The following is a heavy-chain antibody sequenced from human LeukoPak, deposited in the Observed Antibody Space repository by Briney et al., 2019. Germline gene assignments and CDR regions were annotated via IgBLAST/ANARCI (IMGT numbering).Heavy chain of an antibody. Sequence: TGGSLRLSCAASGFTVSSDYMSWVRQAPGKGLEWVSVIYTGGSTYYAESVKGRFTISRDTSKNTLHLQMNSLRAEDTAVYYCARGTSTVSAGYYWGQGTLVTLSS. D-gene: IGHD6-19*01. V-gene: IGHV3-53*01. CDR2: IYTGGST. CDR3: ARGTSTVSAGYY. CDR1: GFTVSSDY. J-gene: IGHJ4*02.